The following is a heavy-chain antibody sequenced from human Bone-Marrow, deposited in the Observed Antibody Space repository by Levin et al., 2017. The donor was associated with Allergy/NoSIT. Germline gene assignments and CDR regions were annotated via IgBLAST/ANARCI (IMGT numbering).Heavy chain of an antibody. D-gene: IGHD6-19*01. CDR2: IYYRGNT. CDR3: ARVTTSGWYRIDY. J-gene: IGHJ4*02. Sequence: SETLSLTCTVSGASISGSYWSWVRQPPGKGLEWIGYIYYRGNTNYSPSLKSRVTISVDASKNQFSLHLTSMTAADTALYFCARVTTSGWYRIDYWGQGTLVSVSS. CDR1: GASISGSY. V-gene: IGHV4-59*01.